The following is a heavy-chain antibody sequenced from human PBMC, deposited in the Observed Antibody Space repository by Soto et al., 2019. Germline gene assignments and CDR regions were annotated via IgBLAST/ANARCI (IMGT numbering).Heavy chain of an antibody. CDR2: IYYSGST. CDR3: AREKLERVGSLPDV. D-gene: IGHD1-1*01. V-gene: IGHV4-31*03. CDR1: GGSISSGGYY. J-gene: IGHJ6*02. Sequence: PSETLSLTCTVSGGSISSGGYYWSWIRQHPGKGLEWIGYIYYSGSTYYNPSLKSRVTISVDTSKNQFSLKLSSVTAADTAVYYCAREKLERVGSLPDVWGQGTTVTVSS.